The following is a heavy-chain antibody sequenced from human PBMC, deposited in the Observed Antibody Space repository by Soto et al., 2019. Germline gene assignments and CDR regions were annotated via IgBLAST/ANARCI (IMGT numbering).Heavy chain of an antibody. CDR2: IYYGGST. Sequence: SETLSLTCTVSGGSISSANYYWSWIRQPPGKGLEWIGYIYYGGSTYYNPSLRSRVTISVDTSKNQFSLKLSSVTAADTAVYYCARGRMITFGGVIVQNTQYHFDYWGQGTLVTVSS. CDR1: GGSISSANYY. CDR3: ARGRMITFGGVIVQNTQYHFDY. J-gene: IGHJ4*02. D-gene: IGHD3-16*02. V-gene: IGHV4-30-4*01.